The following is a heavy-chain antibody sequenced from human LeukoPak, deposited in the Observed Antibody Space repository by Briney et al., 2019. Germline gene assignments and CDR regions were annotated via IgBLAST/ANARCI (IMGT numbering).Heavy chain of an antibody. CDR3: ARAYSSYFDN. V-gene: IGHV3-48*01. CDR2: ISTSSSAI. J-gene: IGHJ4*02. Sequence: GGSLTDLCAASGFTFSSYSMNWVRQAPGKGLEWVSYISTSSSAIYYADSVKGRFTISSDSAKNSLYLQMNSLRAEDTAVYYCARAYSSYFDNRGQGNMVTVSS. D-gene: IGHD5-18*01. CDR1: GFTFSSYS.